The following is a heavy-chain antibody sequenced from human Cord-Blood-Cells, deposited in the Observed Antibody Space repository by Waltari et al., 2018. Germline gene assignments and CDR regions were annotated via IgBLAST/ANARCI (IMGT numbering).Heavy chain of an antibody. Sequence: QLQLQESGPGLVKPSETLSLTCTVSGGSIRSSSYYWGWIRQPPGKGLEWIGSLYYSGITYYNPSLKSRVTISVDTSKNQFYLKLSSVTAADTAVYYCASSIQGGTDYWGQGTLVTVSS. V-gene: IGHV4-39*01. D-gene: IGHD3-16*01. CDR3: ASSIQGGTDY. CDR1: GGSIRSSSYY. CDR2: LYYSGIT. J-gene: IGHJ4*02.